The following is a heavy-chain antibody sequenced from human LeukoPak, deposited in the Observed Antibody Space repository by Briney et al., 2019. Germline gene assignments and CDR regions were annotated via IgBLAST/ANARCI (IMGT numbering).Heavy chain of an antibody. V-gene: IGHV1-69*04. Sequence: ASVKVSCKASGGTFSSYAISWVRQAPGQGLEWMGRIIPILGIANYAQKFQGRVTITADKSTSTAYMELSSLRSEDTAVYYCARDRGYSGYDYLGGMDVWGQGTTVTVSS. J-gene: IGHJ6*02. CDR2: IIPILGIA. CDR3: ARDRGYSGYDYLGGMDV. D-gene: IGHD5-12*01. CDR1: GGTFSSYA.